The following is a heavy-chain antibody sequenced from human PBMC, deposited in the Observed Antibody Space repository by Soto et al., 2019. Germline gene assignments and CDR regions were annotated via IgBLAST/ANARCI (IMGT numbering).Heavy chain of an antibody. CDR1: GGSISDSY. J-gene: IGHJ3*02. Sequence: SSETLSLTCTVSGGSISDSYWSWIRQSSGKGLDWNSYVSHTGSTSDNPSLRGRVSISLDPSKNQFSLTLSSVTDADTAVYYCARLTGTSVLDTFDIWGRGAKVT. CDR2: VSHTGST. V-gene: IGHV4-59*01. CDR3: ARLTGTSVLDTFDI. D-gene: IGHD1-20*01.